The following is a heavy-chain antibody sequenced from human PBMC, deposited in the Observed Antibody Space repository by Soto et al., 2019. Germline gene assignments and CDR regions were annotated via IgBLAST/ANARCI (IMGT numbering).Heavy chain of an antibody. CDR2: ISSSSSYI. Sequence: GGSLRLSCAASGFTFSSYSMNWVRQAPGKGLEWVSSISSSSSYIYYADSVKGRFTISRDNVKNSLYLQMNSLRAEDTAVYYCARDRGKDGLKETIEPEIDYWGQGTLVTVSS. CDR1: GFTFSSYS. CDR3: ARDRGKDGLKETIEPEIDY. V-gene: IGHV3-21*01. J-gene: IGHJ4*02. D-gene: IGHD3-10*01.